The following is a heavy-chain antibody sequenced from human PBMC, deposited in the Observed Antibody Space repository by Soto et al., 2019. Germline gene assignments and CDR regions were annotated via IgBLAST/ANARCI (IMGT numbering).Heavy chain of an antibody. CDR3: AKAGGDCSGGSCYSGQGDY. D-gene: IGHD2-15*01. J-gene: IGHJ4*02. V-gene: IGHV3-23*01. CDR1: GFTFSTYA. CDR2: ITGSGESS. Sequence: EVQLLESGGGLVQPGGSLRLSCAASGFTFSTYAMSWVRQAPGKGLEWVSGITGSGESSYYADSVKGRFTISRDNSKNALYLHMNSLRGEDPAVYYCAKAGGDCSGGSCYSGQGDYWGQGTLVTVSS.